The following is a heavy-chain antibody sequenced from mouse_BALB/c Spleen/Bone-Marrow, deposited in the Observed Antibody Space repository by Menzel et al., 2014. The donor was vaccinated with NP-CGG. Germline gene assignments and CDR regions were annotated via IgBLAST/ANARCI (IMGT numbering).Heavy chain of an antibody. CDR2: IISGSNTI. V-gene: IGHV5-17*02. CDR1: GFTFSSFG. CDR3: ARSRYDVGWFAY. D-gene: IGHD2-14*01. J-gene: IGHJ3*01. Sequence: EVQGVESGGGLVQPGGSRKLSCAASGFTFSSFGMHWVRQAPEKGLEWVAYIISGSNTIYYADTVKGRFTISRDNPKNPLFLQMTSLRSEDTAMYYCARSRYDVGWFAYWGQGTLVTVSA.